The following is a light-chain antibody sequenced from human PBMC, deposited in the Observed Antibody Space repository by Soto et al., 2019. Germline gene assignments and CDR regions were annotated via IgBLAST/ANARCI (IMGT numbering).Light chain of an antibody. CDR3: HQANTFPFP. CDR2: AAS. J-gene: IGKJ3*01. CDR1: QHISSW. V-gene: IGKV1-12*02. Sequence: DIQMTQSPSSVSASVGDRVTFTCRASQHISSWLAWYQQKPGKAPKLLIAAASIFQSVVPSRFSGSGYGTDFTLAISSLQPDDFAPYFCHQANTFPFPFGPGTRLEIK.